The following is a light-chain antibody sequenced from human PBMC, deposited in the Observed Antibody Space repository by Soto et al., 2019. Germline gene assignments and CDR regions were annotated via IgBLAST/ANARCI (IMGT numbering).Light chain of an antibody. CDR1: QGVSGW. CDR2: AAS. J-gene: IGKJ4*01. Sequence: DIQMTQSPSSVSASVGDRVTITCRTIQGVSGWLAWYQQKPGNAPKLLIYAASSLQSGAPSRFSGSGSGTDFTLTISSLQPEDFATYYCQQASSFPLTFGGGTKVEIK. CDR3: QQASSFPLT. V-gene: IGKV1-12*01.